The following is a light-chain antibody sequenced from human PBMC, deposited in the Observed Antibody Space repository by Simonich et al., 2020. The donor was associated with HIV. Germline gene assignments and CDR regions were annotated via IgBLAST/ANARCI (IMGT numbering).Light chain of an antibody. Sequence: QSALTQPASVSGSPGQSITISCTGTSSDVGGYNYVSWYQHHPGKVPKLMIYDVSKRPSGVSNRFAGSKSGNTASLTISGLQAEDEADYYCSSYTSSSRVVFGGGTKLTVL. V-gene: IGLV2-14*03. CDR2: DVS. J-gene: IGLJ2*01. CDR3: SSYTSSSRVV. CDR1: SSDVGGYNY.